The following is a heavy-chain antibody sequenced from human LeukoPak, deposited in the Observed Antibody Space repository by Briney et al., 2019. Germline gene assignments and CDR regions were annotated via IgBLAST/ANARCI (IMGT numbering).Heavy chain of an antibody. CDR1: GGSISSYH. Sequence: SETLSLTCTVSGGSISSYHWGWIRQPPGKGLEWIGSIYHSGSTHYKSSLKSRVTISVDTSKNQLSLKLTSVTAADTAVYYCARGVGLTQGGAFDFWGQGTLVTVSS. D-gene: IGHD3-16*01. CDR3: ARGVGLTQGGAFDF. CDR2: IYHSGST. J-gene: IGHJ4*02. V-gene: IGHV4-4*09.